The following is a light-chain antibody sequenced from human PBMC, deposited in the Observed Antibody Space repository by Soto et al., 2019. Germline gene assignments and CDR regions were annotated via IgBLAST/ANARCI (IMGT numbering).Light chain of an antibody. CDR2: AAS. J-gene: IGKJ5*01. CDR3: QQSYSTTLT. CDR1: QSISSY. V-gene: IGKV1-39*01. Sequence: DIQMTQSPSSLSASVGDRVTITCRASQSISSYLNWYQQKPGKAPKLLIYAASSLQSGVPSRFSGSGSGTDFTPTISSLQPEYIETYHCQQSYSTTLTFGQGTRLEIK.